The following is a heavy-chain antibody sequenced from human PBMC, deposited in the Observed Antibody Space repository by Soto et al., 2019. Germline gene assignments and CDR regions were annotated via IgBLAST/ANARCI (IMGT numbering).Heavy chain of an antibody. CDR1: GYTFTSYA. CDR2: INPNSGGT. Sequence: KNRWASVKVSCKASGYTFTSYAMHWVRQAPGQGLEWMGWINPNSGGTNYAQKFQGWVTMTRDTSISTAYMELSRLRSDDTAVYYCATDRGLIAAANGDAFDIWGQGTMVTVSS. V-gene: IGHV1-2*04. J-gene: IGHJ3*02. D-gene: IGHD6-13*01. CDR3: ATDRGLIAAANGDAFDI.